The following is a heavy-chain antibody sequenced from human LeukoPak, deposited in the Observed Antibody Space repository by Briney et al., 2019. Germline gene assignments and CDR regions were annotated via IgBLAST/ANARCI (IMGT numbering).Heavy chain of an antibody. J-gene: IGHJ3*02. CDR2: IYSGGST. V-gene: IGHV3-66*01. Sequence: PGGSLRLSCAASGFTVSSNYMSWVRQAPGKGLEWVSVIYSGGSTYYADSVKGRFTISRDNSKNTLYLQMNSLRAEDTAVYHCASTLVPDYGGTSPPDHDAFDIWGQGTMVTVSS. CDR3: ASTLVPDYGGTSPPDHDAFDI. CDR1: GFTVSSNY. D-gene: IGHD4-23*01.